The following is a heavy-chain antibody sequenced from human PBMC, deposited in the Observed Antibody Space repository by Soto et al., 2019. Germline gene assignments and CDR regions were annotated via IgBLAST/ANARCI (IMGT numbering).Heavy chain of an antibody. J-gene: IGHJ6*03. V-gene: IGHV1-8*01. Sequence: SADVCSKACGVGFASYYRRSLRHSTGKGLEWMGWMNPNSGNTGYAQKFQGRVTMTRNTSISTAYMELSSLRSEDTAVYYCARRSYDYYYYMDVWGKGTTVTVSS. CDR2: MNPNSGNT. CDR1: GVGFASYY. CDR3: ARRSYDYYYYMDV.